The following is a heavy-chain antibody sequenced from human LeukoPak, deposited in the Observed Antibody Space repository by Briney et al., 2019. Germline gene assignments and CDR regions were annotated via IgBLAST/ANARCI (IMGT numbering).Heavy chain of an antibody. J-gene: IGHJ6*02. D-gene: IGHD3-10*01. CDR2: TNGDGSST. Sequence: GGSLRLSCVASGFTFSSYGMHWVRQVPGEGLVWVSRTNGDGSSTSHADSVKGRFTISRDNAKNTLYLQMNSLRAEDTAVYYCARGKVGYGVDVWGQGTTVTVSS. CDR1: GFTFSSYG. V-gene: IGHV3-74*01. CDR3: ARGKVGYGVDV.